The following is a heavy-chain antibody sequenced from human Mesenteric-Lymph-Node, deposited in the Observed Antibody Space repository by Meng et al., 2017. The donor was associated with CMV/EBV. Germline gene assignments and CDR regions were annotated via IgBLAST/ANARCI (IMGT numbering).Heavy chain of an antibody. CDR1: RFPVSNAW. J-gene: IGHJ4*02. V-gene: IGHV3-15*01. D-gene: IGHD3-10*01. CDR2: IKSNTDGGTA. Sequence: SRFPVSNAWMGWVSQAPGRGLEWVGRIKSNTDGGTADYAAPVKGRFTISREDSKNTLYLQMSSLKTEDTAVYYCTTRGWFGELLGDYWGQGTLVTVSS. CDR3: TTRGWFGELLGDY.